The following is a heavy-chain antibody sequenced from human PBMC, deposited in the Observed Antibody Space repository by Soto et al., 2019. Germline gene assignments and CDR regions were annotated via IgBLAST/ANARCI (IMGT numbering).Heavy chain of an antibody. D-gene: IGHD1-7*01. CDR2: FSGSGGST. V-gene: IGHV3-23*01. Sequence: PWGSVRLCVASGVCAFIGGGRSWVRKAQGKGLEWVSAFSGSGGSTYYADSVMGRFTISRDNSKNTLYLQMNSLRAEDRAVYYCAKDLGNWNYEHTAYYYYHGLDVWGQGTTVTVSS. CDR3: AKDLGNWNYEHTAYYYYHGLDV. CDR1: VCAFIGGG. J-gene: IGHJ6*02.